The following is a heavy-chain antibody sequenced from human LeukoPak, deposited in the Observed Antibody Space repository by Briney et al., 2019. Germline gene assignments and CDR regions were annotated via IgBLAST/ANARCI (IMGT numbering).Heavy chain of an antibody. V-gene: IGHV4-61*02. CDR2: IHTSGST. Sequence: ASETLSLTCTVSGESLSSGSNYWSWIRQPAAKGLEWIGRIHTSGSTNYNPSLKSRVTMSVDLSKNQFSLEMTSMIAADTAVYYCAKRDWNDAFDYWGQGTLVTVSS. CDR3: AKRDWNDAFDY. CDR1: GESLSSGSNY. D-gene: IGHD1-1*01. J-gene: IGHJ4*02.